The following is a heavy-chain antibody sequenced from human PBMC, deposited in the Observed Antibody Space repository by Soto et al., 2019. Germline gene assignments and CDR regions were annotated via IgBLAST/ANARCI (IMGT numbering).Heavy chain of an antibody. V-gene: IGHV3-30*18. D-gene: IGHD6-19*01. CDR3: AKDITVAGSRWGYYYYYGLDV. J-gene: IGHJ6*02. Sequence: CLRLTCASSGFTVSSYGMHLIRQAPGKGLEWVAVISYDGSNKYYADSVKGRLTISRDNSKNTLYLQMNRLRAEDTAVYYCAKDITVAGSRWGYYYYYGLDVWGQGTTVTVSS. CDR1: GFTVSSYG. CDR2: ISYDGSNK.